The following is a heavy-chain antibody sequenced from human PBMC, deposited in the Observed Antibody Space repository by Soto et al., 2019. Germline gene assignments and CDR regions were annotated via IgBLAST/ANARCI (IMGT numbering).Heavy chain of an antibody. Sequence: QVQLVESGGGVVQPGRSLRLSCAASGFTFSSYGMHWVRQAPGKGLEWVAVIWYDGSNKYYADSVKGRFTISRDNSKNTLYLQMNSLRAEDTAVYYCARGRRGSSSWYASYWGQGTLVTVSS. V-gene: IGHV3-33*01. CDR3: ARGRRGSSSWYASY. J-gene: IGHJ4*02. D-gene: IGHD6-13*01. CDR1: GFTFSSYG. CDR2: IWYDGSNK.